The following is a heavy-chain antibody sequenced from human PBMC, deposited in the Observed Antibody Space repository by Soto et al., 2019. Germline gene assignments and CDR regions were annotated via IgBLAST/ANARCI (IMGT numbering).Heavy chain of an antibody. V-gene: IGHV3-23*01. CDR3: AKVGVVVPAAIYYYYYYMDV. D-gene: IGHD2-2*01. CDR2: ISGSGGST. CDR1: GFTFSSYA. J-gene: IGHJ6*03. Sequence: GGSLRLSCAASGFTFSSYAMSWVRQAPGKGLEWVSAISGSGGSTYYADSVKGRFTISRDNSKNTLYLQMNSLRAEDTAVYYCAKVGVVVPAAIYYYYYYMDVWGKGTTVTVSS.